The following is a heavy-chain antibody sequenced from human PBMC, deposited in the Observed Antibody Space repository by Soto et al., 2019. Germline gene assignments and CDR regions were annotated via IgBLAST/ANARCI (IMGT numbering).Heavy chain of an antibody. D-gene: IGHD3-22*01. J-gene: IGHJ4*02. CDR3: AKWSDNFDSIGRPLDY. CDR2: INPSGGST. Sequence: ASVKVSCKXSGYTFTTYQMHWVRQAPGQGLEWMGIINPSGGSTVYAQKFQGRVTMTRDTSTSTVYMELSSLRSEDTAVYYCAKWSDNFDSIGRPLDYWGQGTLVTVS. V-gene: IGHV1-46*01. CDR1: GYTFTTYQ.